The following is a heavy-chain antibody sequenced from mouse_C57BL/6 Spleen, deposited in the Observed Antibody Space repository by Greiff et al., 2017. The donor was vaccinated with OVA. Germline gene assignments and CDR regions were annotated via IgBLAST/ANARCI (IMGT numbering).Heavy chain of an antibody. V-gene: IGHV1-53*01. CDR1: GYTFTSYW. D-gene: IGHD4-1*01. Sequence: QVQLQQPGTELVKPGASVKLSCKASGYTFTSYWMHWVKQRPGQGLEWIGNINPSNGGTNYNEKFKSKATLTVDKSSSTAYMQLSSLTSEDSAVYNWARRRTGTDYDMDYWGQGTSVTVSS. CDR3: ARRRTGTDYDMDY. J-gene: IGHJ4*01. CDR2: INPSNGGT.